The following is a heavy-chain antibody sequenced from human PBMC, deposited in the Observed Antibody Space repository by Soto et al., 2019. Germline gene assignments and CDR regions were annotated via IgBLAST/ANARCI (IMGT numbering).Heavy chain of an antibody. D-gene: IGHD3-16*01. CDR2: IYWDDDK. CDR1: GFSHSTSGVG. Sequence: QITLKESGPPLVKPTQTLTLTCTFSGFSHSTSGVGVGWIRQPPGKALEWLALIYWDDDKRYSPYLKNELSITKDTSKIQVVLKMANLYPVDTAADCCAQSLGWLDPWGQGTLVTVSS. CDR3: AQSLGWLDP. V-gene: IGHV2-5*02. J-gene: IGHJ5*02.